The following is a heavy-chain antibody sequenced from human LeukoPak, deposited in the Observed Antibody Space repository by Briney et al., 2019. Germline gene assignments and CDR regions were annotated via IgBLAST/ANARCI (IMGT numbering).Heavy chain of an antibody. CDR2: IYYSGST. D-gene: IGHD4-17*01. V-gene: IGHV4-59*01. Sequence: KPSETLSLTCTVSGGSISSYYWSWIRQPPGKGLEWIGYIYYSGSTNYNPSLKSRVTISVDTSKNHFCLKLSSVTAADTAVYYCARALTDYAYYLDYWGQGTLVTVSS. CDR3: ARALTDYAYYLDY. J-gene: IGHJ4*02. CDR1: GGSISSYY.